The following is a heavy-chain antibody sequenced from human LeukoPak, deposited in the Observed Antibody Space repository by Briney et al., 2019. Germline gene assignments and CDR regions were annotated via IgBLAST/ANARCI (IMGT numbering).Heavy chain of an antibody. J-gene: IGHJ4*02. CDR3: ARDLAGHYYGSGSSFDY. D-gene: IGHD3-10*01. V-gene: IGHV3-7*01. Sequence: GGSLRLSCAASGFTSSSYWMSWVRQAPGKGLEWVANIKPDGSEKYYVDSVKGQFTISRDNAKNSLFLQMDSLRAEDTAVYYCARDLAGHYYGSGSSFDYWGQGTLVTVS. CDR1: GFTSSSYW. CDR2: IKPDGSEK.